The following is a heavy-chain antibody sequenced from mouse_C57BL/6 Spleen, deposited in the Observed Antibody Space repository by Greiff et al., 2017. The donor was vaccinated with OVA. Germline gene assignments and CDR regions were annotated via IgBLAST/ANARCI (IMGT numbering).Heavy chain of an antibody. J-gene: IGHJ4*01. CDR1: GYAFSSYW. CDR3: ARSGRGDAMDY. V-gene: IGHV1-80*01. D-gene: IGHD1-3*01. Sequence: QVQLMESGAELVKPGASVKISCKASGYAFSSYWMNWVKQRPGKGLEWIGQIYPGDGDTNYNGKFKGKATLTADKSSSTAYMQLSSLTSEDSAVYFCARSGRGDAMDYWGQGTPVTVSS. CDR2: IYPGDGDT.